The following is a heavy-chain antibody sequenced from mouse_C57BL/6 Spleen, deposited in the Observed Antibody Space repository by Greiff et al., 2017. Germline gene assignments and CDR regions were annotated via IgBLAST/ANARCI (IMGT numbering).Heavy chain of an antibody. V-gene: IGHV1-80*01. CDR3: ARNGYYDYAMDY. CDR1: GYAFSSYW. D-gene: IGHD2-3*01. CDR2: IYPGDGDT. Sequence: QVQLQQSGAELVKPGASVKISCKASGYAFSSYWMNWVKQRPGKGLEWIGQIYPGDGDTNYNGKIKGKATLTADKSSSTAYMQLSSLTSEDSAVYFCARNGYYDYAMDYWGQGTSVTVSS. J-gene: IGHJ4*01.